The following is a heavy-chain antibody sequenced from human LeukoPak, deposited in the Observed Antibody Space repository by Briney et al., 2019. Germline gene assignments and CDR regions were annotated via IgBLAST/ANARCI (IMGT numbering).Heavy chain of an antibody. V-gene: IGHV3-23*01. J-gene: IGHJ4*02. D-gene: IGHD3-3*01. CDR2: ISGSGGST. CDR1: GFTFSRYA. CDR3: AQGFEMYDLWSGYPFHY. Sequence: GGSLRLSCAASGFTFSRYAMSWVRQAPGKGLEWVSAISGSGGSTYYADSVKGRCTISRDNSKTPVYLQMNSLRAEGTAVYYCAQGFEMYDLWSGYPFHYWGQGALVTVSS.